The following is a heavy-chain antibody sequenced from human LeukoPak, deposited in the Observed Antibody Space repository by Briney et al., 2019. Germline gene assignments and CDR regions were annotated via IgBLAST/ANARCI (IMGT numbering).Heavy chain of an antibody. D-gene: IGHD3-10*01. CDR3: ARGGLVRGTINSLIAFDV. CDR2: IYYRPQYRTQWFD. V-gene: IGHV6-1*01. Sequence: SQTLSLTCVISGDSVSNTAAGWSWIRQSPSRGLEWLGRIYYRPQYRTQWFDDYAVSVRSRISINPDTSKNQLSLQLNSVTPEDTAIYYCARGGLVRGTINSLIAFDVWGQGTMVTVSS. J-gene: IGHJ3*01. CDR1: GDSVSNTAAG.